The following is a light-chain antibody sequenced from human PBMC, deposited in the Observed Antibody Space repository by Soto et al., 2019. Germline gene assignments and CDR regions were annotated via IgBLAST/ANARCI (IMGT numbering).Light chain of an antibody. Sequence: QSVLTQPRSVSGSPGQSVTISCTGTSSDVGTYDFVSWYQQHPGKAPRLMIFDVSERPSGVPDRFSGSKSGNTASLTISGLQAEDEADYYCCSYTGSNNLVVFGGGTKLTVL. V-gene: IGLV2-11*01. CDR3: CSYTGSNNLVV. CDR2: DVS. CDR1: SSDVGTYDF. J-gene: IGLJ2*01.